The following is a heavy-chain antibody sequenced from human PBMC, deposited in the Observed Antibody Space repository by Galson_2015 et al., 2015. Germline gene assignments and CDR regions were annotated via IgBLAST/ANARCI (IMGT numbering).Heavy chain of an antibody. CDR1: GFTFSSYG. D-gene: IGHD4-17*01. J-gene: IGHJ3*02. Sequence: SLRLSCAASGFTFSSYGMHWVRQAPGKGLEWVAVIWYGGSNKYYADSVKGRFTISRDNSKNTLYLQMNSLRAEDTAVYYCASTVTAEHDAFDIWGQGTMVTVSS. CDR2: IWYGGSNK. CDR3: ASTVTAEHDAFDI. V-gene: IGHV3-33*01.